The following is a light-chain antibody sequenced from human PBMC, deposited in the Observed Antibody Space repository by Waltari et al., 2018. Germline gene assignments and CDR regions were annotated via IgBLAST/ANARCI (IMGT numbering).Light chain of an antibody. CDR2: DDS. V-gene: IGLV3-21*04. CDR3: QVWDSSSDHWV. Sequence: SYVLTQPPSVSVAPGKTARITCGGNNIGSKSVHWYQQKPGQAPVVVMYDDSARPSGVPERFSGSNSGNTATLTIGRVEDGDEADYYCQVWDSSSDHWVFGGGTKLTVL. CDR1: NIGSKS. J-gene: IGLJ3*02.